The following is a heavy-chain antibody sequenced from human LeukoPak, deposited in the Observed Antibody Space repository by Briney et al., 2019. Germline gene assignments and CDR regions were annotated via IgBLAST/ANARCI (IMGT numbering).Heavy chain of an antibody. V-gene: IGHV4-34*01. J-gene: IGHJ5*02. CDR1: GGSFSGYH. CDR3: ARGTTVTPWDWFDP. D-gene: IGHD4-11*01. Sequence: KPSETLSLTCAVYGGSFSGYHWSWIRQPPGKGLEWIGQINHSGSTNYNPSLKSRVTMSVDTSKNRFSLKLSSVTAADTAVYYCARGTTVTPWDWFDPWGQGTLVTVSS. CDR2: INHSGST.